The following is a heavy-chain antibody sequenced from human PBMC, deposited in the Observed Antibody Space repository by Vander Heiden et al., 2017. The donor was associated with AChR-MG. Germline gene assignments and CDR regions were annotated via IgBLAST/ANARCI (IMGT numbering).Heavy chain of an antibody. D-gene: IGHD1-26*01. CDR2: IKRKIDGETT. J-gene: IGHJ4*02. V-gene: IGHV3-15*01. CDR3: VAGVGASEYDY. Sequence: EAQLVESGGGLVKPGESLRLSCVASGFSFSNSWMTWVRQAPGKGLEWVGRIKRKIDGETTDHAPPVKGRFTISRDDSKNTLYLEMNSLKIEDTAIYYCVAGVGASEYDYWGQGTLVTVSS. CDR1: GFSFSNSW.